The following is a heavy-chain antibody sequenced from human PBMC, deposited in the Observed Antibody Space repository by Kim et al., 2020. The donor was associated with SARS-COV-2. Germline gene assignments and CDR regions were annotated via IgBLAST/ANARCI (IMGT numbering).Heavy chain of an antibody. Sequence: GGSLRLSCAASGFTFSSYSMNWVRQAPGKGLEWVSSISSSSGSIYYADSVKGRFTISRDNDKNSLYLQMNSLRAEDTAVYYCARDGGLTIFGLVTADYGMDVWGQGTTVTVSS. CDR1: GFTFSSYS. CDR3: ARDGGLTIFGLVTADYGMDV. J-gene: IGHJ6*02. V-gene: IGHV3-21*01. D-gene: IGHD3-3*01. CDR2: ISSSSGSI.